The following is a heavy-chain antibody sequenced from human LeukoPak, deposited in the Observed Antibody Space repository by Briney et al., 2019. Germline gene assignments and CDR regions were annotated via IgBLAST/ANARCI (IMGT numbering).Heavy chain of an antibody. CDR2: IIPIFGTA. CDR3: ARDRISYYYMDV. J-gene: IGHJ6*03. CDR1: GGTFSSYA. D-gene: IGHD3-10*01. Sequence: GASVRVSCKASGGTFSSYAISWVRQAPGQGLEWMGRIIPIFGTANHAQKFQGRVTITTDESTSTAYMELSSLRSEDTAVYYCARDRISYYYMDVWGKGTTVTVSS. V-gene: IGHV1-69*05.